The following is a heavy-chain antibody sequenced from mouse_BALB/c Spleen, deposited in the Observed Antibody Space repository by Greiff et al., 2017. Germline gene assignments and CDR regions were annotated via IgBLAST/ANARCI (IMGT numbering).Heavy chain of an antibody. CDR2: ISDGGSYT. Sequence: EVMLVESGGGLVKPGGSLKLSCAASGFTFSDYYMYWVRQTPEKRLEWVATISDGGSYTYYPDSVKGRFTISRDNAKNNLYLQMSSLKSEDTAMYYCARGGTTVVANGAMDYWGQGTSVTVSS. CDR1: GFTFSDYY. CDR3: ARGGTTVVANGAMDY. V-gene: IGHV5-4*02. D-gene: IGHD1-1*01. J-gene: IGHJ4*01.